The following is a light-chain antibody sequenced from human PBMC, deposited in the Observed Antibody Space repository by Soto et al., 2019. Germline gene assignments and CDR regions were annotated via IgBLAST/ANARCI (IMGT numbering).Light chain of an antibody. V-gene: IGLV2-8*01. J-gene: IGLJ3*02. Sequence: QSALTQPPSASGSPGQSVTISCTGTSSDVGAYNYVSWYQQHPGKAPKLMIYEVTKRPSGVPDRFSGSESDNTASLTVSGLQAEDEADYYCTSYAGSNNWVFGGGTKLTVL. CDR1: SSDVGAYNY. CDR3: TSYAGSNNWV. CDR2: EVT.